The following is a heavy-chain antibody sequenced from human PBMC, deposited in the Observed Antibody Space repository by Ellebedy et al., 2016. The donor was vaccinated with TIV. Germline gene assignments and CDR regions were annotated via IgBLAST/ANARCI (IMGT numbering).Heavy chain of an antibody. V-gene: IGHV3-7*04. J-gene: IGHJ6*02. Sequence: GGSLRLSXAASGFTFSSYWMSWVRQAPGKGLEWVANIKQDGSEKYYVDSVKGRFTISRDNAKNSLYLQMNSLRAEDTAVYYCARVQYYYGSGSYYNYYYYGMDVWGQGTTVTVSS. CDR2: IKQDGSEK. D-gene: IGHD3-10*01. CDR1: GFTFSSYW. CDR3: ARVQYYYGSGSYYNYYYYGMDV.